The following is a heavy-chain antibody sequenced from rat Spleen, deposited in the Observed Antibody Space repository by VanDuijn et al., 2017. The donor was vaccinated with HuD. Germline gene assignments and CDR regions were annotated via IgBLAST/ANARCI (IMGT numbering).Heavy chain of an antibody. Sequence: EVQLQESGPGLVKPSQSLSLTCSVTGYSITSSYRWNWIRKFPGNKLEWMGYINSAGNTNYNPSLKSRISISRDTSKNQFFLQVNSLSTEDTATYYCAKSRGLYSSYIHVMDAWGQGASVTVSS. J-gene: IGHJ4*01. V-gene: IGHV3-3*01. CDR1: GYSITSSYR. D-gene: IGHD1-2*01. CDR3: AKSRGLYSSYIHVMDA. CDR2: INSAGNT.